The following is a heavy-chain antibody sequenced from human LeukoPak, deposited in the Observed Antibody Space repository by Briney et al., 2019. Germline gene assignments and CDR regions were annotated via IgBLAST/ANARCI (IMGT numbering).Heavy chain of an antibody. CDR1: GFTFTNAW. CDR3: TTDPPGDTTCSVRDY. V-gene: IGHV3-15*01. CDR2: IKSKTDGWTT. D-gene: IGHD2-2*01. J-gene: IGHJ4*02. Sequence: GGTLRLSCAVSGFTFTNAWMSWVRQAPGKGLEWLGRIKSKTDGWTTDYAAHVEGRFTFSRDDSKNTLYLQMNGLKTEDTAVYYCTTDPPGDTTCSVRDYWGQGTLVTVSS.